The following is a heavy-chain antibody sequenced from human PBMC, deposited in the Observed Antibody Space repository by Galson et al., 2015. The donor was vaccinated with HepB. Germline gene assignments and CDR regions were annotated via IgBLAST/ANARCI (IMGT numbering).Heavy chain of an antibody. J-gene: IGHJ5*02. CDR3: AKLQPRSNGGWYSSAGGEIDA. CDR1: GLTFDYYA. CDR2: ISPSGDMS. D-gene: IGHD6-19*01. V-gene: IGHV3-23*01. Sequence: SLRLSCAASGLTFDYYAMSWVRQAPGKGLEWVSGISPSGDMSFIADSVRGRLTISRDNSKKTLYLHMKNLRAEDTAVYYFAKLQPRSNGGWYSSAGGEIDAGGQGTPVTVSS.